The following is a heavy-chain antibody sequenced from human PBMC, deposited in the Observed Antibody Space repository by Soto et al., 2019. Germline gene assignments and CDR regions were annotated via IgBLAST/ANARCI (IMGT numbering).Heavy chain of an antibody. CDR1: GFTFTNYW. CDR3: ARDMGVFGSGYAEGGFDY. CDR2: IKQDGREK. Sequence: EAQLVESGGGLVQPGGSLRLSCAASGFTFTNYWMSWVRQAPGKGLEWVANIKQDGREKYYADSAKGRFIISRDNAKTSLYLQMNSLRAEDTAVYYCARDMGVFGSGYAEGGFDYWGQGTPVTVSS. D-gene: IGHD3-3*01. J-gene: IGHJ4*02. V-gene: IGHV3-7*03.